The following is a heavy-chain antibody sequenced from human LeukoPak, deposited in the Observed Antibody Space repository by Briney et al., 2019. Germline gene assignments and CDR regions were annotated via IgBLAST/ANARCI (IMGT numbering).Heavy chain of an antibody. V-gene: IGHV3-33*01. CDR3: TLYLGS. J-gene: IGHJ4*02. CDR2: IWYDGSNK. CDR1: GFTFSSYG. Sequence: GGSLRLSCAASGFTFSSYGMHWVRQAPGKGLEWVAVIWYDGSNKYYADSVKGRFTISRDDSKNTLYLQMNSLKTEDTAVYYCTLYLGSWGQGTLVTVSS.